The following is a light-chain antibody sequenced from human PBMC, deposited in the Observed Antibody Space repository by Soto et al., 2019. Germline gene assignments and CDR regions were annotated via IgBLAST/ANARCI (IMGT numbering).Light chain of an antibody. CDR1: QDVNGY. Sequence: EIVLTQSPATLSLSPGERATLSCRASQDVNGYLAWYQQKPGQAPRLLIYDASNRATGIPARFSGSGPGTDFTLTISSLEPEDFAVYYCQQRVNWHITFGQGTRLEIK. J-gene: IGKJ5*01. V-gene: IGKV3D-11*01. CDR2: DAS. CDR3: QQRVNWHIT.